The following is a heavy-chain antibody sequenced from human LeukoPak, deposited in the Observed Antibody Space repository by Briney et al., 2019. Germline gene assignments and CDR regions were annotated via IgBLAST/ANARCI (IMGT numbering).Heavy chain of an antibody. CDR3: ARPGQLGSLYYGMDV. Sequence: NPSETLSLTCAVYGGSVSGYYWSWIRQPPGKGLEWIGEINHSGSTNYNPSLKSRVTISVDTSKNQFSLKLSSVTAADTAVYYCARPGQLGSLYYGMDVWGQGTTVAVS. J-gene: IGHJ6*02. CDR2: INHSGST. D-gene: IGHD3-10*01. CDR1: GGSVSGYY. V-gene: IGHV4-34*01.